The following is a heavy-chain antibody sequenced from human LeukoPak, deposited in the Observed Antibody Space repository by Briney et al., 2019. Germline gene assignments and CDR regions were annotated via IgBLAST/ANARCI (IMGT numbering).Heavy chain of an antibody. CDR1: GGSISSGGFN. J-gene: IGHJ4*02. Sequence: SQTLSLTCTVSGGSISSGGFNWSWIPPHPGKGLEWIGYIYSSGSTYYNPSLKSRVTISLDTSKNQFSLKLSSVTAADTAVYYCARGIPLSRFDNWGQGTLVTVSS. D-gene: IGHD5-18*01. CDR3: ARGIPLSRFDN. V-gene: IGHV4-31*03. CDR2: IYSSGST.